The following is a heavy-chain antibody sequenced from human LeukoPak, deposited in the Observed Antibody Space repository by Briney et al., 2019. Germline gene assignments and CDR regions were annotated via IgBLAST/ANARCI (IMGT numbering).Heavy chain of an antibody. D-gene: IGHD3-22*01. CDR3: ARGPWLGLDY. V-gene: IGHV4-59*01. CDR2: IYYSGST. Sequence: SETLSLTCTVSGGSISSYYWSWIRQPPGKGLEWTGYIYYSGSTNYNPSLKSRVTISVDTSKNQFSLKLSSVTAADTAVYYCARGPWLGLDYWGQGTLVTVSS. J-gene: IGHJ4*02. CDR1: GGSISSYY.